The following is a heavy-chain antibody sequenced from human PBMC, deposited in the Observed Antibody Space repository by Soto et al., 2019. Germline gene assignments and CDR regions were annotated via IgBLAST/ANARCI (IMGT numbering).Heavy chain of an antibody. J-gene: IGHJ6*02. CDR1: GFTFSSFG. D-gene: IGHD6-19*01. CDR3: AKDTGIAVAGTPGMDV. Sequence: QVQLVESGGGVVQPGRSLRLSCAASGFTFSSFGMHWVRQAPGKGLEWVAVISYDGSIKYYVDSVKGRFTISRDNSKNTLYLQMNSLRAEDMAVDYCAKDTGIAVAGTPGMDVWGRGTTVTVSS. CDR2: ISYDGSIK. V-gene: IGHV3-30*18.